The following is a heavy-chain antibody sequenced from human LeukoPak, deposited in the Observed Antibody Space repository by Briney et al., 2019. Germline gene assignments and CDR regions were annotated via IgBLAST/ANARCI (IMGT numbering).Heavy chain of an antibody. CDR2: ISYDGSNK. V-gene: IGHV3-30-3*01. CDR1: GFTFSSYA. CDR3: ARSPMVRLLRYFDY. Sequence: AGSLTLSCAASGFTFSSYAMHWVRQAPGKGLEWVAVISYDGSNKYYADSVKGRFTISRDNSKNTLYLQINSLRAEDTAVYYCARSPMVRLLRYFDYWGQGTLVTVSS. D-gene: IGHD4/OR15-4a*01. J-gene: IGHJ4*02.